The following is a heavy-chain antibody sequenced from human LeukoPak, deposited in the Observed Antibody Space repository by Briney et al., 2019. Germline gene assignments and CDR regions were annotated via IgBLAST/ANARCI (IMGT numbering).Heavy chain of an antibody. CDR2: IYTSGST. V-gene: IGHV4-61*02. J-gene: IGHJ4*02. D-gene: IGHD2/OR15-2a*01. CDR1: GGSISSGSYY. CDR3: VRQSQIYDF. Sequence: SQTLSLTCTVSGGSISSGSYYWSWIRQPAGKGLEWIGRIYTSGSTNYNPSLKSRVTISVDTSKNQFSLNLRSVTAADTAVYYCVRQSQIYDFWGQGTLVTVSS.